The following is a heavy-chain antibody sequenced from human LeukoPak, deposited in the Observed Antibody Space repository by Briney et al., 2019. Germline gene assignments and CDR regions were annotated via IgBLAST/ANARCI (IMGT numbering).Heavy chain of an antibody. Sequence: ASVKVSCKASGYTFTSYGISWVRQAPGQGLEWMGWISAYNGNTNYAQKLLGKVTMTTDTSTSTAYMELRSLRSDDTAVYYCARVGEDILTGYFYYYYYYGMDVWGQGTTVTVSS. D-gene: IGHD3-9*01. CDR2: ISAYNGNT. CDR1: GYTFTSYG. CDR3: ARVGEDILTGYFYYYYYYGMDV. J-gene: IGHJ6*02. V-gene: IGHV1-18*01.